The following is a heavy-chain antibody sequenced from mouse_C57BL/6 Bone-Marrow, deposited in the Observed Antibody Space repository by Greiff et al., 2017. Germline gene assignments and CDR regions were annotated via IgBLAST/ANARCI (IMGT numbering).Heavy chain of an antibody. D-gene: IGHD1-1*01. CDR2: IYPGSGST. V-gene: IGHV1-55*01. J-gene: IGHJ1*03. Sequence: VQLQQPGAELVKPGASVKMSCKASGYTFTSYWITWVKQRPGQGLEWLGDIYPGSGSTNYNETFKSKATLTVDTASSTTYMQLSSLTSEDSAVYYYARTYYGSSFDVWGTGTTVTVSS. CDR1: GYTFTSYW. CDR3: ARTYYGSSFDV.